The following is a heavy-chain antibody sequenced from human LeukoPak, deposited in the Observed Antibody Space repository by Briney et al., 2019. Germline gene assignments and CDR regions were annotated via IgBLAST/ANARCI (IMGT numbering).Heavy chain of an antibody. J-gene: IGHJ4*02. Sequence: MPSETLSLTCTVSGGSISIYYWSWIRQPPGKGLEWIGYINYSGSTNYNPSLKSRVTISVDTSKNQFSLKLTSVTAADTAVYYCARDQVGATTIFDYWGQGTLVTVSS. CDR3: ARDQVGATTIFDY. V-gene: IGHV4-59*12. CDR1: GGSISIYY. D-gene: IGHD1-26*01. CDR2: INYSGST.